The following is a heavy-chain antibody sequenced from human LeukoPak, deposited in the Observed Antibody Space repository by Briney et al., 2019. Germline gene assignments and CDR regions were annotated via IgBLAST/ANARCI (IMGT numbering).Heavy chain of an antibody. CDR3: ARDRDLDY. CDR1: GFTFSSYW. Sequence: PGGSLRLSCAASGFTFSSYWVSWVRQAPGKGLEWVANIKQDGSEKYYVDSVKGRFTISRDNAKNSLYLQMNSLRAEGTAVYYCARDRDLDYWGQGTLVTVSS. D-gene: IGHD3-10*01. V-gene: IGHV3-7*04. CDR2: IKQDGSEK. J-gene: IGHJ4*02.